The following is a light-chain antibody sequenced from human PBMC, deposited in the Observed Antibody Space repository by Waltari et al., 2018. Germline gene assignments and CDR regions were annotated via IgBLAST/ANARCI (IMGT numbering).Light chain of an antibody. V-gene: IGKV3-11*01. CDR2: DAS. Sequence: EIVLTQSPATLSLSPGERATLSCRASQSVNYFLAWFQQKPGQAPRLLIYDASNRATGIPARFSGSGSGTDFTLTIISLEPEDFAVYYCQQRTNWPLTFGGGTKVEIK. CDR3: QQRTNWPLT. CDR1: QSVNYF. J-gene: IGKJ4*01.